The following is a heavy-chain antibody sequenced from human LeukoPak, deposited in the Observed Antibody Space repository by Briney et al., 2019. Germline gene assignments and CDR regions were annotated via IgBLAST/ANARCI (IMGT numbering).Heavy chain of an antibody. CDR1: GGSISSYY. CDR3: ARHFGYSYLDV. D-gene: IGHD5-18*01. J-gene: IGHJ6*02. CDR2: IYYSGST. Sequence: SETLSLTCTVSGGSISSYYWIWIRQPPGKGLEWIGYIYYSGSTNYNPSLKSRVTISVDTSKNQFSLKLSSVTAADTAVYYCARHFGYSYLDVWGQGTTVTVSS. V-gene: IGHV4-59*08.